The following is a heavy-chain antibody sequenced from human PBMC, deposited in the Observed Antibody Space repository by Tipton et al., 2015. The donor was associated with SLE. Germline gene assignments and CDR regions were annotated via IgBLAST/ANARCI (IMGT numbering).Heavy chain of an antibody. V-gene: IGHV4-39*07. D-gene: IGHD3-3*01. J-gene: IGHJ5*02. Sequence: TLSLTCTVSGGSISSNNYYWGWIRQPPGKGLEWIGSVSSTGYTYYNPSLKSRVSISIDTSKNQFSLKLSSVTAADTAVYYCAKDSGDYDFGQDPWGRGTLVTVSS. CDR1: GGSISSNNYY. CDR3: AKDSGDYDFGQDP. CDR2: VSSTGYT.